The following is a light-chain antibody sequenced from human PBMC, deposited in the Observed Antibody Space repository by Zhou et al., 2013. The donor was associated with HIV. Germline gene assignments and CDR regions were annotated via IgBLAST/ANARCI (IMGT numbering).Light chain of an antibody. CDR2: AAS. CDR3: QQLNSYLFT. V-gene: IGKV1-9*01. CDR1: QGISNY. J-gene: IGKJ3*01. Sequence: DIQLTQSPSFLSASVGDRVTITYRASQGISNYLAWYQQKPGKAPNLLIYAASTLQRGVPSRFSGSGSGTEFTLTISSLQPEDFATYYCQQLNSYLFTFGPGTKVDIK.